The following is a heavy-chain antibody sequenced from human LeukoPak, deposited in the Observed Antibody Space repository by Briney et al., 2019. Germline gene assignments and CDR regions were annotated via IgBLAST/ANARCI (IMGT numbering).Heavy chain of an antibody. CDR1: GFTFDDYA. V-gene: IGHV3-9*01. CDR3: AKDRGEGYPKEYYFDY. Sequence: GGSLRLSCAASGFTFDDYAMHWVRQAPGKGLEWVSGISWNSGSIGYADSVKGRFTISRDNAKNSLYLQMNSLRAEDTALYYGAKDRGEGYPKEYYFDYGGREPW. D-gene: IGHD2/OR15-2a*01. J-gene: IGHJ4*02. CDR2: ISWNSGSI.